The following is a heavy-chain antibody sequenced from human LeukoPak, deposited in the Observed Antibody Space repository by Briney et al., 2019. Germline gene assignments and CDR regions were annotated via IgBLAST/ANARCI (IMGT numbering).Heavy chain of an antibody. D-gene: IGHD6-13*01. CDR3: AKDYFGVTGSSWYPYYFDY. CDR1: GFTFSSYS. CDR2: IYSGDTT. V-gene: IGHV3-66*02. Sequence: PGGSLRLSCAASGFTFSSYSMNWVRQAPGKGLEWVSFIYSGDTTYYADSVKGRFTISRDSSKNTLYLQMNSLRAEDTAVYYCAKDYFGVTGSSWYPYYFDYWGQGTLVTVSS. J-gene: IGHJ4*02.